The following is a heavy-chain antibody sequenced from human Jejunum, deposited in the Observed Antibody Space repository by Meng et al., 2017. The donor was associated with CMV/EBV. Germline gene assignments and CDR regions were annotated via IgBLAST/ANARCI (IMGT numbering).Heavy chain of an antibody. J-gene: IGHJ4*02. CDR1: SGNYY. Sequence: SGNYYLSWIRQPPGKGLEWIGYIYYSGRTNYNPSLKSRVTMSVDTSKNQFSLNLSSVTAADTAVYFCARAYTYYFDTTGYYLDYWGQGTLVTVSS. D-gene: IGHD3-22*01. CDR2: IYYSGRT. CDR3: ARAYTYYFDTTGYYLDY. V-gene: IGHV4-61*01.